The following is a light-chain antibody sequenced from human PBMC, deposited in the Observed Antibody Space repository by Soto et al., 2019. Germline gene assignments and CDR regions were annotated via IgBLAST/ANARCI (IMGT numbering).Light chain of an antibody. Sequence: DIQMTQSPPALSASVGDRVTITCRASQSIKTWLAWYQRKPGRAPNLLIYDASSLQSGVPSRFSGSGSGTEFTLTISSLQPDDSATYYCQQYESYSWTFGQGTKVDIK. V-gene: IGKV1-5*01. CDR1: QSIKTW. CDR3: QQYESYSWT. J-gene: IGKJ1*01. CDR2: DAS.